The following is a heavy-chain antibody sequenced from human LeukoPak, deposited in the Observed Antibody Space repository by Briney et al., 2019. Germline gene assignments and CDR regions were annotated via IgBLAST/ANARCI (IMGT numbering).Heavy chain of an antibody. D-gene: IGHD6-19*01. V-gene: IGHV3-74*01. CDR2: IVSDGEIT. CDR3: ARQGTLALAFDY. J-gene: IGHJ4*02. CDR1: GFNFYSYW. Sequence: GGSLRLSCVGSGFNFYSYWIHWVRQVPGKEMVWVARIVSDGEITSYADAVKGRFTLSRDNAESTVYLQMKNLRDEDAAVYYCARQGTLALAFDYWGQGTPVIVSS.